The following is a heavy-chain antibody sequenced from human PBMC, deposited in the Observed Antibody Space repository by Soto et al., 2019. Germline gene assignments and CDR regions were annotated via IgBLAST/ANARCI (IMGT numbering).Heavy chain of an antibody. CDR1: GFTFSDYY. CDR3: ARSQTVTHRWDYMDV. D-gene: IGHD4-17*01. V-gene: IGHV3-11*01. CDR2: ISSSGSTI. J-gene: IGHJ6*03. Sequence: NPGGSLRLSCAASGFTFSDYYMSWIRQAPGKGLEWVSYISSSGSTIYYADSVKGRFTISRDNAKNSLYLQMNSLRAEDTAVYYCARSQTVTHRWDYMDVWGKGTTVTVSS.